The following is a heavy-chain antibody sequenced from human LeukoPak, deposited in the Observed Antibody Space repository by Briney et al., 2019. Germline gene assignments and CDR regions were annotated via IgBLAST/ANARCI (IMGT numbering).Heavy chain of an antibody. CDR1: GGTFSSYA. V-gene: IGHV1-69*06. CDR3: ARVSYYDFWSGYYPDYYYMDV. CDR2: IIPIFGTA. D-gene: IGHD3-3*01. J-gene: IGHJ6*03. Sequence: GASVKVSCKASGGTFSSYAISWVRQAPGQGLEWMGGIIPIFGTANYAQKFQGRVTITADKSTSTAYMELSSLRSEDTAVYYCARVSYYDFWSGYYPDYYYMDVWGKGTTVTVSS.